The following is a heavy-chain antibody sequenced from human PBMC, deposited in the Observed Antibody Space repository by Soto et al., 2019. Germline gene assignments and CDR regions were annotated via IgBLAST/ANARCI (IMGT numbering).Heavy chain of an antibody. CDR3: TTDGFSGIVGI. CDR2: IKSKTSSETR. Sequence: KTGGSLRLSCAASGFPFTTAWMTWVRQAPGKGLEWVGRIKSKTSSETRDYAAPVKGRFTISRDDSKNMLYLEMNSLKIEDTGVYYCTTDGFSGIVGIWGQGTMVTVSS. D-gene: IGHD3-22*01. J-gene: IGHJ3*02. V-gene: IGHV3-15*01. CDR1: GFPFTTAW.